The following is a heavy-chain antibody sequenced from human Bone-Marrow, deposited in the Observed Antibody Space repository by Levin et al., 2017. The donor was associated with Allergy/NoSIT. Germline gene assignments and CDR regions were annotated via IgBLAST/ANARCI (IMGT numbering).Heavy chain of an antibody. J-gene: IGHJ4*02. CDR2: VYYSGST. D-gene: IGHD3-9*01. V-gene: IGHV4-59*01. Sequence: SQTLSLNCTVSGGSITGYYWSWIRQPPGKGLEWIGYVYYSGSTSYKPSLQSRVSISVDTSRNQVSLKLTSVTTSDAAVYYCARGHRILIDYWGQGTLVTVSS. CDR1: GGSITGYY. CDR3: ARGHRILIDY.